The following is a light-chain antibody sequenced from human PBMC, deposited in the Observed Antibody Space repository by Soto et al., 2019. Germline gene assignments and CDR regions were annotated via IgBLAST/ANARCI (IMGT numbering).Light chain of an antibody. CDR3: QQYGSSPFT. V-gene: IGKV3-20*01. J-gene: IGKJ3*01. Sequence: EIVLTQSPGTLSLSPGERATLSCRAGQSVSSSYLAWYQQKPGQAPRLLIYGASSRATGIPDRFSGSGSGTDFTLTISRLEPEYFAVYYCQQYGSSPFTFCPGTKVDIK. CDR1: QSVSSSY. CDR2: GAS.